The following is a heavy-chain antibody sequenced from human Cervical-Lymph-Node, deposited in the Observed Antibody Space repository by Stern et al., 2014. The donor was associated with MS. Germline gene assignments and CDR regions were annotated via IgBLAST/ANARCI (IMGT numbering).Heavy chain of an antibody. D-gene: IGHD3-10*01. J-gene: IGHJ4*02. CDR1: GGSTSSSNYY. CDR3: ASLNGSGSYPDY. V-gene: IGHV4-39*01. CDR2: ISHSGSS. Sequence: QVQLQESGPGLVKPSETLSLTCTVSGGSTSSSNYYWGWIRQPPGKGLEWIASISHSGSSYSPPSLKSPLPISIDTSKTQFSLNFISVTAADTAVYYCASLNGSGSYPDYWGQGTLVIVSS.